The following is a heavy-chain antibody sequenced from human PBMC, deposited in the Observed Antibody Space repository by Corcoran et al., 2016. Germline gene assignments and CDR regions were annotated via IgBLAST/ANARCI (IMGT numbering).Heavy chain of an antibody. D-gene: IGHD3-22*01. CDR2: IWYDGSNK. CDR3: ARRTYYYDSSGYDADAFDI. CDR1: GFTFSSYG. J-gene: IGHJ3*02. V-gene: IGHV3-33*01. Sequence: QVQLVESGGGVVQPGRSLRLSCAASGFTFSSYGMHWVRQAPGKGLEWVAVIWYDGSNKYYADSVKGRFTISRDNSKNTLYLQMNSLRAEYTAVYYCARRTYYYDSSGYDADAFDIWGQGTMVTVSS.